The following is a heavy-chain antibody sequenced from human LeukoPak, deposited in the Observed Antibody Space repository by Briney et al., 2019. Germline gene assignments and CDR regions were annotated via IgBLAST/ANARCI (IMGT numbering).Heavy chain of an antibody. CDR3: ATLYGDYNWYFDL. D-gene: IGHD4-17*01. J-gene: IGHJ2*01. CDR1: GLTLSRYV. V-gene: IGHV3-23*01. Sequence: GGSLRLSCASSGLTLSRYVMGWVRQAPGKGLEWVSTISASGGSTFYAASVKGRFTVSRDNSKNTLLLQMNTLRAEDTAVYYCATLYGDYNWYFDLWGRGTLVTVSS. CDR2: ISASGGST.